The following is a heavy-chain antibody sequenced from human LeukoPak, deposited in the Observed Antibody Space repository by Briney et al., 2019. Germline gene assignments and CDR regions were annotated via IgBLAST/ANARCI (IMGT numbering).Heavy chain of an antibody. Sequence: GRSLRLSCAASGFTFSSYGMHWVRQAPGKGLEWVAVIWYDGSNKYYADSVKGRFTISRDNSKNTLYLQMNSLRAEDTAVYYCARRNYDSSGHDYWGQGTLVTVSS. CDR3: ARRNYDSSGHDY. V-gene: IGHV3-33*01. CDR2: IWYDGSNK. D-gene: IGHD3-22*01. J-gene: IGHJ4*02. CDR1: GFTFSSYG.